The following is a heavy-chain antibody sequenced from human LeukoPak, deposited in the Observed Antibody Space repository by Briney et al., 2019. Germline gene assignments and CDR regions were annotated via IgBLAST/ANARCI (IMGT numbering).Heavy chain of an antibody. J-gene: IGHJ4*02. CDR1: GFTFSNYN. CDR2: ISSGGNFI. CDR3: ASGGLSCSGGTCYS. Sequence: GGSLRLSCAASGFTFSNYNMNWVRQAPGKGLEWVSSISSGGNFIYYAHSVKGRFTISRDNAKSSLYLQMNSLRAEDTAVYYCASGGLSCSGGTCYSWGQGTLVTVSS. D-gene: IGHD2-15*01. V-gene: IGHV3-21*01.